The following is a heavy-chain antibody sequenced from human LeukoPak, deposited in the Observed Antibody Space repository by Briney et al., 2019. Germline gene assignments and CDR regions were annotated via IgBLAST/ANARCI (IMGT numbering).Heavy chain of an antibody. CDR3: ARFLVVAAFDY. J-gene: IGHJ4*02. D-gene: IGHD2-15*01. CDR1: GFTFSSYA. V-gene: IGHV3-30-3*01. Sequence: GGSLRLSCAASGFTFSSYAMHWVRQAPGKGLEWVAVISYDGSSKYYADSVKGRFTISRDNSKNTLYLQMNSLRAEDTAVYYCARFLVVAAFDYWGQGTLVTVSS. CDR2: ISYDGSSK.